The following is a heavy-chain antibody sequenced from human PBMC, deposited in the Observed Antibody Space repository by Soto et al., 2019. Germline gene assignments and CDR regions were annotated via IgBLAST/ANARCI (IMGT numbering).Heavy chain of an antibody. V-gene: IGHV1-46*03. Sequence: QVQLVQSGAEVKKPGASVKVSCKASGYTFTTYYMHWVRQAPGQGLEWMGMINPSGGSTSYAQKCQGRVTVTRDTSTSTVYMELSSLRSGDTAVYYCARGPMVRGVIGYFGMDVWGQGTTVTVSS. CDR3: ARGPMVRGVIGYFGMDV. CDR2: INPSGGST. CDR1: GYTFTTYY. J-gene: IGHJ6*02. D-gene: IGHD3-10*01.